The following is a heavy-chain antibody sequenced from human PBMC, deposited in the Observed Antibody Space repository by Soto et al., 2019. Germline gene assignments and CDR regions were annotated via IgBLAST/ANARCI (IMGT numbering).Heavy chain of an antibody. J-gene: IGHJ6*04. V-gene: IGHV1-2*04. CDR1: GYTFTGYY. D-gene: IGHD3-22*01. CDR3: ARDDSSGSLRLGYGMDG. Sequence: GASVKVSCKASGYTFTGYYMHWVRQAPGQGLEWMGWINPNSGGTNYAQKFQGWVTMTRDTSISTAYMELSRLRSDDTAVYYCARDDSSGSLRLGYGMDGWGKGTTATVPS. CDR2: INPNSGGT.